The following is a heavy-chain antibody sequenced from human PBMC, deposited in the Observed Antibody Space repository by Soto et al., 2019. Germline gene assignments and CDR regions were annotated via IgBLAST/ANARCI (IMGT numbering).Heavy chain of an antibody. D-gene: IGHD5-18*01. CDR3: ASGIQIWPRLSY. CDR2: IIPILGIA. J-gene: IGHJ4*02. Sequence: QVQLVQSGAEVKKPVSSVKVSCKASGGTFSSYTISWVLQDPGQGLEWMGRIIPILGIANYAQKFQGRVTLTAAKSTSTAYMALSSLRSEYTAVYYCASGIQIWPRLSYWGQGTLVTVSS. V-gene: IGHV1-69*02. CDR1: GGTFSSYT.